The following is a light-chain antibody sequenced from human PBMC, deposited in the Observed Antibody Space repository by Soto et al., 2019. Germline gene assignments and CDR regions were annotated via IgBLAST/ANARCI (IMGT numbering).Light chain of an antibody. CDR3: QQYGSSSWT. CDR1: QSVSSNY. J-gene: IGKJ1*01. CDR2: GAS. V-gene: IGKV3-20*01. Sequence: ESVLTQSPGTLSLSPGERATLSCRASQSVSSNYLAWYQQKPGQAPRLLIYGASTRATGIPDRFSGSGSGTDFTLTISRLEPEDSAVYYCQQYGSSSWTFGQGTKVEIK.